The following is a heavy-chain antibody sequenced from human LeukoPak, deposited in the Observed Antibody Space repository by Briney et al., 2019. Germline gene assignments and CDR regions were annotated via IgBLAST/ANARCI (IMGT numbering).Heavy chain of an antibody. Sequence: SETLSLTCTVSGASISSSFWSWIRQPAGKGLEWIGEIYHSGSTNYNPSLKSRVTISVDKSKNQFSLKLSSVTAADTAVYYCARALDYGGNSGAENWFDPWGQGTLVTVSS. CDR1: GASISSSF. V-gene: IGHV4-59*01. CDR2: IYHSGST. CDR3: ARALDYGGNSGAENWFDP. J-gene: IGHJ5*02. D-gene: IGHD4-23*01.